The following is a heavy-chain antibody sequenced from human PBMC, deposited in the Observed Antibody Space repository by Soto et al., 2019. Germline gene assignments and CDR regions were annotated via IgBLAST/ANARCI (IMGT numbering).Heavy chain of an antibody. J-gene: IGHJ2*01. CDR2: ISYDGSNK. CDR1: GFTFSSYA. V-gene: IGHV3-30-3*01. Sequence: QVQLVESGGGVVQPGRSLRLSCAASGFTFSSYAMHWVRQAPGKGLEWVAVISYDGSNKYYADSVKGRFTISRDNSKNTLYLQMNSLRAEDTAVYYCARDASGGRSGYWYFDLWGRGTLVTVSS. CDR3: ARDASGGRSGYWYFDL. D-gene: IGHD3-3*01.